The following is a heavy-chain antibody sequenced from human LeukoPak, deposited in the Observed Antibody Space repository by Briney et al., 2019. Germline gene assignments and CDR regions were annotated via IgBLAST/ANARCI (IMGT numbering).Heavy chain of an antibody. D-gene: IGHD5-12*01. J-gene: IGHJ4*02. Sequence: ASVKVSCKASGYTFTGYYMHWVRQAPGQGLEWMGWINTNTGNPTYAQGFTGRFVFSLDTSVSTAYLQISSLKAEDTAVYYCATIFTGSGYDNWGQGTLVTVSS. CDR2: INTNTGNP. CDR1: GYTFTGYY. V-gene: IGHV7-4-1*02. CDR3: ATIFTGSGYDN.